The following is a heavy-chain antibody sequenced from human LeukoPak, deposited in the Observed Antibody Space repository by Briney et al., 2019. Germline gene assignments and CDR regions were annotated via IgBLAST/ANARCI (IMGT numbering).Heavy chain of an antibody. Sequence: ASVKVSCKASGYTFTGYYMHWVRQAPGQGLEWMGWINPNSGGTNYAQKFQGWVTMTRDTSISTAYMELSRLRSDDTAVYYCARMSRATTVTIYGMDVWGQGTTVTVSS. CDR1: GYTFTGYY. V-gene: IGHV1-2*04. D-gene: IGHD4-17*01. CDR3: ARMSRATTVTIYGMDV. CDR2: INPNSGGT. J-gene: IGHJ6*02.